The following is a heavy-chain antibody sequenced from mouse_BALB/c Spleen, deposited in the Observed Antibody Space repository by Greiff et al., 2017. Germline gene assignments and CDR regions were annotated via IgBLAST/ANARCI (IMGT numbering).Heavy chain of an antibody. D-gene: IGHD2-10*02. CDR3: ARGGMWVWFAY. V-gene: IGHV1-14*01. CDR2: INPYNDGT. Sequence: EVQLQQSGPELVKPGASVKMSCKASGYTFTSYVMHWVKQKPGQGLEWIGYINPYNDGTKYNEKFKGKATLTSDKSSSTAYMELSSLTSEDSAVYYCARGGMWVWFAYWGQGTLVTVSA. J-gene: IGHJ3*01. CDR1: GYTFTSYV.